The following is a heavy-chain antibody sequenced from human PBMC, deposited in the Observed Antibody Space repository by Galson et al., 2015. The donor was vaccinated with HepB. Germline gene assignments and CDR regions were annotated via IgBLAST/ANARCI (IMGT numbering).Heavy chain of an antibody. V-gene: IGHV3-9*01. CDR1: GFTFDDYA. CDR2: ISWNSGSI. D-gene: IGHD3-10*01. J-gene: IGHJ4*02. CDR3: ANRGG. Sequence: SLRLSCAASGFTFDDYAMHWVRQAPGKGLEWVSGISWNSGSIGYADSVKGRFTISRDNAKNSLYLQMNSLRAEDTALYYCANRGGWGQGTLVTVSS.